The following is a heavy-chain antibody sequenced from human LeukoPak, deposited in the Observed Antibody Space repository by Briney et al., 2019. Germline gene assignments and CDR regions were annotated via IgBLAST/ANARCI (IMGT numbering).Heavy chain of an antibody. D-gene: IGHD3-9*01. V-gene: IGHV4-39*07. CDR2: IYYSGST. J-gene: IGHJ6*03. CDR3: ARNFDWLLFYYYMDV. Sequence: PSETLSLTCTVSGGSISSSSYYWGWIRQPPGTGLEWIGSIYYSGSTYYNPSLKSRVTISVDTSKNQFSLKLSSVTAADTAVYYCARNFDWLLFYYYMDVWGKGTTVTVSS. CDR1: GGSISSSSYY.